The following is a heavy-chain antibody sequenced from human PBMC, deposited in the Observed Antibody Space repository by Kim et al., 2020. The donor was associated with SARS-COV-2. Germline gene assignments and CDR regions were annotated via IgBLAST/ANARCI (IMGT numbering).Heavy chain of an antibody. CDR3: ARAQGRTIFGVVIIVNAFDI. CDR1: GGSISSGGYY. Sequence: SETLSLTCTVSGGSISSGGYYWSWIRQHPGKGLEWIGYIYYSGSTYYNPSLKSRVTISVDTSKNQFSLKLSSVTAADTAVYYCARAQGRTIFGVVIIVNAFDIWGQWTMVTVSS. V-gene: IGHV4-31*03. J-gene: IGHJ3*02. D-gene: IGHD3-3*01. CDR2: IYYSGST.